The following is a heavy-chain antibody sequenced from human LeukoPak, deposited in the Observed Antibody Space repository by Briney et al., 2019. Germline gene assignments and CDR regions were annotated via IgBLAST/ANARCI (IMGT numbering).Heavy chain of an antibody. Sequence: PGGSLRLSCAASGFTFSSYSMNWVRQAPGKGLEWVSYISSSSSTIYYADSVKGRFTISRDNAKNSLYLQMNSLRAEDTAVYYCAKSGLRYFDWLLSPTHAFDIWGQGTMVTVSS. CDR2: ISSSSSTI. CDR3: AKSGLRYFDWLLSPTHAFDI. V-gene: IGHV3-48*01. J-gene: IGHJ3*02. CDR1: GFTFSSYS. D-gene: IGHD3-9*01.